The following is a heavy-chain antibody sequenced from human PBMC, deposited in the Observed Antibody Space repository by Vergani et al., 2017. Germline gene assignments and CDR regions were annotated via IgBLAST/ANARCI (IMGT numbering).Heavy chain of an antibody. CDR3: ARHRGSGGFFPSSYFYGMDV. Sequence: QLLESGGGLIQPGGSLRLSCAASGFTFNSYAMSWVRQSPGKGLGGIGCIHHSGDTPYNSSLKSRVSISSVSSSKFSLSLTSVTAADTAIYYCARHRGSGGFFPSSYFYGMDVWGHGTTVTVSS. J-gene: IGHJ6*02. CDR1: GFTFNSYA. CDR2: IHHSGDT. D-gene: IGHD3-10*01. V-gene: IGHV4-38-2*01.